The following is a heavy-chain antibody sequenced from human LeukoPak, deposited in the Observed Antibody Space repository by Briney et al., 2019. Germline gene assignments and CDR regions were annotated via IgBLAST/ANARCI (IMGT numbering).Heavy chain of an antibody. Sequence: GGSLRLSCAASGFTFSSYIMNWVRQAPGKGLEWVSSICGSSSYIYYPDSLKGRFTISRDDAKNSLYLQMNSLRAEDTAVYYCARLGYSSGWYYDYWGQGTLVTVSS. V-gene: IGHV3-21*01. D-gene: IGHD6-19*01. CDR1: GFTFSSYI. CDR3: ARLGYSSGWYYDY. J-gene: IGHJ4*02. CDR2: ICGSSSYI.